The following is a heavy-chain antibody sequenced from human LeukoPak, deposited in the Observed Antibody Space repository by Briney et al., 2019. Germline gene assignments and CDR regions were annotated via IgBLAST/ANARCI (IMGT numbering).Heavy chain of an antibody. CDR1: GDSLTNSF. J-gene: IGHJ4*02. D-gene: IGHD2-21*01. Sequence: PSETLSLTCSVSGDSLTNSFWAWIRQPPGKGLEWIGYIYYTGSTKYNPSLKSRVTISVDTSKNQFSLRLSSVTAADTAVYYCARQGSYSLKDWGQGTLVTVSS. CDR2: IYYTGST. V-gene: IGHV4-59*08. CDR3: ARQGSYSLKD.